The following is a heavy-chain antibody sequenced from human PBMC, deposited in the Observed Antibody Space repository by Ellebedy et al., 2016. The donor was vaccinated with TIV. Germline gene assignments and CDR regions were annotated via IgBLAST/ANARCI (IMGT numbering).Heavy chain of an antibody. Sequence: GESLKISCAASGFTFSNAWMSWVRQAPGKGLEWVGRIKSKTDGGTTDYAAPVKGRFTISRDDSKNTLYLQMNSLKTEDTAVYYCNQQQLVIRWDWFDPWGQGTLVTVSS. CDR3: NQQQLVIRWDWFDP. CDR2: IKSKTDGGTT. J-gene: IGHJ5*02. CDR1: GFTFSNAW. V-gene: IGHV3-15*01. D-gene: IGHD6-13*01.